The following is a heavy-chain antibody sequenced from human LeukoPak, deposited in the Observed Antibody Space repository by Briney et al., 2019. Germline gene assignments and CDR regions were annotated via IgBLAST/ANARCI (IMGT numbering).Heavy chain of an antibody. Sequence: KPSETLSLTCTVSGGSIRSSYYYWGWIRQPPGKGLEWIGYISYSGSTNHNPSLKSRVTILIDTSRKQFSLRLSSVTAADTAVYYCARGGGSGSPNWLDPWGQGTLVTVSS. CDR1: GGSIRSSYYY. D-gene: IGHD1-26*01. V-gene: IGHV4-61*05. CDR2: ISYSGST. CDR3: ARGGGSGSPNWLDP. J-gene: IGHJ5*02.